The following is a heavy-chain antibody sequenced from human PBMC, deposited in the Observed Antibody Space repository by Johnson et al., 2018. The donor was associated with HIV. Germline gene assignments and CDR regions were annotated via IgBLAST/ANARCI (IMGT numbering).Heavy chain of an antibody. CDR2: IPYYANTK. CDR3: AKSPAKDHGGNSCACAI. D-gene: IGHD4-23*01. V-gene: IGHV3-30*02. J-gene: IGHJ3*02. CDR1: LFTFSIYG. Sequence: HVHLVASGGCVLQPGGSLRLSCTASLFTFSIYGMHWVRQAPGKGLEWVAFIPYYANTKYYAYSVKGRFTISRDNSKNTLYLQMNSLRAEDTAMYYCAKSPAKDHGGNSCACAIWGQGTMVTVSS.